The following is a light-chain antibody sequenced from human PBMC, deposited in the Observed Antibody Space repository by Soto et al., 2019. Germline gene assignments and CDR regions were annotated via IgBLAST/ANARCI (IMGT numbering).Light chain of an antibody. V-gene: IGKV1-17*01. CDR3: LLHSSYPRP. CDR1: QGIRSD. Sequence: DIQMTQSPSSLSAAVGDRVSVTCRASQGIRSDLGWFQQKPGKAPKRLIYAASSLQSGVPSRFSGSGSGTEFTPTPSSLKPAYLATYYLLLHSSYPRPLVHGTQVEIK. CDR2: AAS. J-gene: IGKJ1*01.